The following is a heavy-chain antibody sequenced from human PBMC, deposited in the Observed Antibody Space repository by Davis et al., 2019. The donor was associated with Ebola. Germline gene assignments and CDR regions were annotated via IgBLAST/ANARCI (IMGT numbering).Heavy chain of an antibody. Sequence: HSQTLSLTCAISGDSVSLNSDAWNWIRQSPSRGLEWLGRTFYNSKWYNDYAVSVKSRITINPDTSKNQFSLQLKSVIPEDAAVYYCARYPWGLKGPDHWGQGTLVTVSS. CDR1: GDSVSLNSDA. V-gene: IGHV6-1*01. J-gene: IGHJ4*02. CDR3: ARYPWGLKGPDH. CDR2: TFYNSKWYN. D-gene: IGHD7-27*01.